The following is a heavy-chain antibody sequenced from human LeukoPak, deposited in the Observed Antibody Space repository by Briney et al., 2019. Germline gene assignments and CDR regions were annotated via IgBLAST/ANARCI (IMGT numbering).Heavy chain of an antibody. D-gene: IGHD3-10*01. CDR3: ARGRVGFGLIKPFDP. CDR1: GGSFSGYY. Sequence: PSETLSLTCAVYGGSFSGYYWSWIRQPPGKGLEWIGEINHSGSTNYNPSLKSRVTISVDTSKNQFSLKLSSVTAADTAVYYCARGRVGFGLIKPFDPWGQGTLVTVSS. V-gene: IGHV4-34*01. J-gene: IGHJ5*02. CDR2: INHSGST.